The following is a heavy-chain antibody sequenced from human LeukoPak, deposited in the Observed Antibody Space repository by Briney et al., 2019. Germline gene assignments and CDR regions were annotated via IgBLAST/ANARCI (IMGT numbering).Heavy chain of an antibody. Sequence: SETLSLTCTFSGGSITRSSHYWGWIRQPPGKGLEWIGSSTYSGDTYYNPSLKSRVSISVDTSRSQFSLKLSSVTAADTAVYYCAREHYYDSSGYYFFDYWGQGTLVTVSP. CDR1: GGSITRSSHY. D-gene: IGHD3-22*01. CDR2: STYSGDT. CDR3: AREHYYDSSGYYFFDY. J-gene: IGHJ4*02. V-gene: IGHV4-39*02.